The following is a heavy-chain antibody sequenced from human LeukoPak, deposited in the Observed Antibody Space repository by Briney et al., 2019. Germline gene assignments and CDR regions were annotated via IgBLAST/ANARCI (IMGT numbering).Heavy chain of an antibody. CDR1: GGSISSYY. D-gene: IGHD3-22*01. J-gene: IGHJ4*02. V-gene: IGHV4-59*01. CDR3: ARGGGEFYYDSSVFDY. Sequence: SETLSLTCTVSGGSISSYYWSWIRQPPGKGLEWIGYIYYSGSTNYNPSLKSRVTISVDTSKNQFSLKLSSVTAADTAVYYCARGGGEFYYDSSVFDYWGQGTLVTVSS. CDR2: IYYSGST.